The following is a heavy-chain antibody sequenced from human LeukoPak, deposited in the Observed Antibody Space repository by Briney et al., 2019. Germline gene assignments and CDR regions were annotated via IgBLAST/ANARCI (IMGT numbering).Heavy chain of an antibody. D-gene: IGHD5-12*01. CDR2: IYSGGST. J-gene: IGHJ6*02. V-gene: IGHV3-66*01. Sequence: PGGSLRLSCAASGFTVSSNYMSWVRQAPGKGLEWVSVIYSGGSTYYADSVKGRFNISRDISKNTVYLQMNSLRAEDTAVYYCAKGRRYSGYDNYYYYGMDVWGQGTTVTVSS. CDR1: GFTVSSNY. CDR3: AKGRRYSGYDNYYYYGMDV.